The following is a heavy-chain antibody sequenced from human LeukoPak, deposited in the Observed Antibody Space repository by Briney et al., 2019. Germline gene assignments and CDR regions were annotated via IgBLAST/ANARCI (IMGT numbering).Heavy chain of an antibody. J-gene: IGHJ4*02. CDR2: IYYSGST. Sequence: PSETLSLTCTVSGGSISSGDYYWSWIRQPPGKGLEWIGYIYYSGSTYYNPSLKSRVTISVDTSKNQFSLKLSSVTAADTAVYYCASWPPEYYDILTDYWGQGTLVTVSS. V-gene: IGHV4-30-4*01. D-gene: IGHD3-9*01. CDR3: ASWPPEYYDILTDY. CDR1: GGSISSGDYY.